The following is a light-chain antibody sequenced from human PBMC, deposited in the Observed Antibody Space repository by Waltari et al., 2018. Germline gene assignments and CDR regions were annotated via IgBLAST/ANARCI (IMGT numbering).Light chain of an antibody. CDR3: AAWDDNRRGV. CDR1: YSNIGSNY. J-gene: IGLJ2*01. Sequence: QSVLTQPPSASGTPGQRVTISCSGSYSNIGSNYVYWYQQLPGTAPKLLIFNNNHRPSGVPDRFSGSKSGTSDSLAISGLRSEDEADDYCAAWDDNRRGVFGGGTRLAVL. CDR2: NNN. V-gene: IGLV1-47*01.